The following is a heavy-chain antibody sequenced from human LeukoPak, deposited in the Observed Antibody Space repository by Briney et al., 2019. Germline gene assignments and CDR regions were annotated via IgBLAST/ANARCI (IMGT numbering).Heavy chain of an antibody. CDR2: ISPNSGGT. D-gene: IGHD3-10*01. J-gene: IGHJ4*02. CDR1: GYTFTGYY. CDR3: ARERYYSSGNYENRIDY. Sequence: GASVKVSCTASGYTFTGYYMHRVRQAPGPGLEWMGWISPNSGGTNYAHKFQGKVTMTRDTSISTAYMELSRLRSDDTALYYCARERYYSSGNYENRIDYWGQGTLVTVSS. V-gene: IGHV1-2*07.